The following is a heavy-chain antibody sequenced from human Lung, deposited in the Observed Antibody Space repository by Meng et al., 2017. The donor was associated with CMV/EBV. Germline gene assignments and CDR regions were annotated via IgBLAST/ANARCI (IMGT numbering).Heavy chain of an antibody. CDR2: INPNSGAT. Sequence: ASXXVSXKASGYTFNGYNMHWVRQAPGQGLEWMGWINPNSGATNYAQRFQGRVTLTIDTSISTAYMELSRVKSDDTDVYFCARLFHTILETGYYYCMDVWXQGTTVTVSS. J-gene: IGHJ6*02. D-gene: IGHD3-9*01. CDR3: ARLFHTILETGYYYCMDV. V-gene: IGHV1-2*02. CDR1: GYTFNGYN.